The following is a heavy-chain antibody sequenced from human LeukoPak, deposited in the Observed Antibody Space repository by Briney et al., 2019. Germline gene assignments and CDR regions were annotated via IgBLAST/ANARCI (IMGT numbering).Heavy chain of an antibody. CDR1: GFTFSSYV. J-gene: IGHJ6*02. Sequence: GGSLRLSCAASGFTFSSYVMSWVRQAPGKGLEWVSGISGSGDSTYYADFVKGRFTISRDNSKNALYLQMSSLRAEDTAVYYCAKDKRMDVWGLGTTVTVSS. V-gene: IGHV3-23*01. CDR2: ISGSGDST. CDR3: AKDKRMDV.